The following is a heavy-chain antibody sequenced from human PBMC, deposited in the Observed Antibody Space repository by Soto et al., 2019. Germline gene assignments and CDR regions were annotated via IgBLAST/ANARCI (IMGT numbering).Heavy chain of an antibody. J-gene: IGHJ4*02. CDR1: GFTFTSYA. D-gene: IGHD6-13*01. Sequence: EVQLLESGGGFVQPGGSLRLSCAASGFTFTSYALSWVRQAPGKGLEWVSTIGSGSGSTSYADSVKGRFSISRENSKNTLYLQMSSLRAEDTALYYCATRMYSTSWYYFVSWGQGTLVTVSS. CDR2: IGSGSGST. V-gene: IGHV3-23*01. CDR3: ATRMYSTSWYYFVS.